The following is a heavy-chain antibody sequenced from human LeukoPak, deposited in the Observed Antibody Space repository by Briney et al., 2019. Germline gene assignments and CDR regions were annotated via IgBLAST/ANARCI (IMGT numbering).Heavy chain of an antibody. D-gene: IGHD3-16*02. J-gene: IGHJ4*02. CDR3: ARGGYDYVWGSYRYPSPFDY. V-gene: IGHV4-39*07. CDR1: GGSISSSSYY. CDR2: IYHSGST. Sequence: SETLSLTCTVSGGSISSSSYYWGWIRQPPGKGLEWIGEIYHSGSTNYNPSLKSRVTISVDKSKNQFSLKLSSVTAADTAVYYCARGGYDYVWGSYRYPSPFDYWGQGTLVTVSS.